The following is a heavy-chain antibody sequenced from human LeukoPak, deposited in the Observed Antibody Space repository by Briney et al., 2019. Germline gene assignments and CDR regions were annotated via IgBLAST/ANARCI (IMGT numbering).Heavy chain of an antibody. J-gene: IGHJ5*02. Sequence: SETLSLTCAVSGYSISSGYYWGWIRQPPGKGLEWIGSIYYSGSTYYNPSLKGRGTMSVDTSNNQFSLKLTSATATDTAVYYCVRLFYYDSRGPPSWGQGTLVTVSS. D-gene: IGHD3-22*01. CDR3: VRLFYYDSRGPPS. CDR2: IYYSGST. CDR1: GYSISSGYY. V-gene: IGHV4-38-2*01.